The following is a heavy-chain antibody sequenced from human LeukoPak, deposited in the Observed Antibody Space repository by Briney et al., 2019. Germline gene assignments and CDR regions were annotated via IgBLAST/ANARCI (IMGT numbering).Heavy chain of an antibody. CDR1: GFTFSSYW. D-gene: IGHD5-18*01. CDR3: ARVFGYSYGYGYFDY. Sequence: GGSLRLSCAASGFTFSSYWMSWVRQAPGKGLEWVANIKQDGSEKYYVDSVKGRFTISRDNAKNSLYLQMNSLRAEDTAVYYCARVFGYSYGYGYFDYWGQGTLVTVSS. V-gene: IGHV3-7*01. CDR2: IKQDGSEK. J-gene: IGHJ4*02.